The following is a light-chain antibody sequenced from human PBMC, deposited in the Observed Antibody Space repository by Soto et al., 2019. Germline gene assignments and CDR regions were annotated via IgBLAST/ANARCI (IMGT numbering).Light chain of an antibody. Sequence: QSVLTQPASVSGSPGQSITISCTGTSSDVGSYNLVSWYQQHPGKAPKLMIYEGSKRPSGVSNRFSGSKSGNTASLTISGLQAEDEADYYCCSYVGSSTSWLYVVGPGTKVTVL. CDR3: CSYVGSSTSWLYV. CDR1: SSDVGSYNL. V-gene: IGLV2-23*01. J-gene: IGLJ1*01. CDR2: EGS.